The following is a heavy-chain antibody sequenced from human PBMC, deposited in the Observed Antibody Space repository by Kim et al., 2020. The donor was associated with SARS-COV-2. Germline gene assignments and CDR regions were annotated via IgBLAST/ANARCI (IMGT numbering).Heavy chain of an antibody. Sequence: GGSLRLSCAASGFTFSDYYMHWIRQAPGKGLEWISYISSSGSNKYYADSVKSRFTISRDNAKNSLYLQMNSLRLDDTAVYYCAVRSVWGQGTSVIVS. CDR3: AVRSV. CDR2: ISSSGSNK. D-gene: IGHD6-6*01. CDR1: GFTFSDYY. J-gene: IGHJ6*02. V-gene: IGHV3-11*01.